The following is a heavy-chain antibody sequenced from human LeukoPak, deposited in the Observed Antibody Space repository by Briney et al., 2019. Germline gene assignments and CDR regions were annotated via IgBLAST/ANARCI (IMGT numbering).Heavy chain of an antibody. V-gene: IGHV6-1*01. CDR3: AGVGSFLNY. CDR2: TYYRSKWYN. Sequence: SRTLSLTCAISGDSVSSNSATWSWIRQSPSRGLEWLGRTYYRSKWYNDYAPSVNSRMTINPDTSKNQFSLQLNSVTPEDTAVYYCAGVGSFLNYWGQGTLVTVSS. CDR1: GDSVSSNSAT. J-gene: IGHJ4*02. D-gene: IGHD2-8*01.